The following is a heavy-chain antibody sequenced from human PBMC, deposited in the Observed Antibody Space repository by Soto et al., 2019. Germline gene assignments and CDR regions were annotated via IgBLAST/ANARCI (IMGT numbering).Heavy chain of an antibody. D-gene: IGHD2-2*01. Sequence: GASVKVSCKASGYTFTGYYMHWVRQAPGQGLEWMGWINPNSGGTNYAQKFQGWVTMTRDTSISTAYMELSRLRSDDTAVYYCARGVKDLKDIVVVPAASLQTYYFDYWGQGTLVTVSS. CDR2: INPNSGGT. V-gene: IGHV1-2*04. CDR3: ARGVKDLKDIVVVPAASLQTYYFDY. CDR1: GYTFTGYY. J-gene: IGHJ4*02.